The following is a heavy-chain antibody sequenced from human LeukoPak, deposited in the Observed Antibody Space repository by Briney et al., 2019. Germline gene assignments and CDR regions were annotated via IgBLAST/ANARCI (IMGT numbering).Heavy chain of an antibody. CDR1: GGSISSYY. J-gene: IGHJ6*03. V-gene: IGHV4-4*07. Sequence: SETLSLTCTVSGGSISSYYWSWIRQPAGKGLEWIGRIYTSGSTNYNPSLKSRVTISVDTSKNQFSLKLSSVTAADTAVYYCSAVVVPATKQKSDYYYYMDVWGKGTTVTASS. CDR2: IYTSGST. D-gene: IGHD2-2*01. CDR3: SAVVVPATKQKSDYYYYMDV.